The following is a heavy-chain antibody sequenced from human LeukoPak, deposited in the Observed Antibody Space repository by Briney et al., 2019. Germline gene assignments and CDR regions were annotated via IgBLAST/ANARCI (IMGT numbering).Heavy chain of an antibody. J-gene: IGHJ4*02. Sequence: SETLSLTCTVSGGSISSSTYYWGWLRQPQGKGREWIGSIYYSGSTYYTPSLESRVTISVDTSKNQFSLKLSSVTATDTAVYYCARVRRSSRYFDYWGQGTLVAVSS. V-gene: IGHV4-39*07. CDR3: ARVRRSSRYFDY. CDR2: IYYSGST. CDR1: GGSISSSTYY. D-gene: IGHD6-13*01.